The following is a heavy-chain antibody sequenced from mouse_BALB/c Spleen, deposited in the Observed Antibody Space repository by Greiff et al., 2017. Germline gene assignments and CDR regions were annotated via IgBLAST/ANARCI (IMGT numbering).Heavy chain of an antibody. V-gene: IGHV5-6-5*01. CDR2: ISSGGST. D-gene: IGHD2-1*01. CDR1: GFTFSSYA. CDR3: ARGGYYGNYEAWFAY. J-gene: IGHJ3*01. Sequence: EVHLVESGGGLVKPGGSLKLSCAASGFTFSSYAMSWVRQTPEKRLEWVASISSGGSTYYPDSVKGRFTISRDNARNILYLQMSSLRSEDTAMYYCARGGYYGNYEAWFAYWGQGTLVTVSA.